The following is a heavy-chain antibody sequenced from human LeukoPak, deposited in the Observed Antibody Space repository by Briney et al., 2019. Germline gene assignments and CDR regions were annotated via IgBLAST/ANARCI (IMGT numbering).Heavy chain of an antibody. D-gene: IGHD2-15*01. J-gene: IGHJ4*02. CDR2: IRGDNGNT. V-gene: IGHV1-18*01. CDR1: GYTFSNYG. CDR3: ARWSCSGGSCYSTYFDY. Sequence: ASVKVSCKASGYTFSNYGISWVRQAPGQGLEWVGWIRGDNGNTNYAQKLQGRVTMTTDTSTSTAYMELRSLRSDDTAVYYCARWSCSGGSCYSTYFDYWGQGTLVTVSS.